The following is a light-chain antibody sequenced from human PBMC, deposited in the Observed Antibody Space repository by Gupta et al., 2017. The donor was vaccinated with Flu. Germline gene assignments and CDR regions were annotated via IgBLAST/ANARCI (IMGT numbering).Light chain of an antibody. CDR1: SRDVGRYNR. Sequence: HSALTQPPSVSGSPGPSVTISCTGTSRDVGRYNRVSWYQQSPGTVPKLMIYEVTNRPSGVPDRFSGSKSGNTASLTISGLQAEDEADYYCTSYTSSSTYVFGTGTKVTVL. J-gene: IGLJ1*01. V-gene: IGLV2-18*02. CDR2: EVT. CDR3: TSYTSSSTYV.